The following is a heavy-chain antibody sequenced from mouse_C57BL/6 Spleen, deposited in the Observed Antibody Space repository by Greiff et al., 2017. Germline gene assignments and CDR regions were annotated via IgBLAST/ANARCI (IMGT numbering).Heavy chain of an antibody. Sequence: EVQGVESGGGLVQPGGSLSLSCAASGFTFTDYYMSWVRQPPGKALEWLGFISNKANGYTTEYSASVKGRFTISRDNSQSILYLQMNALRAADSATCYCARCGSSSYYFDYWGQGTTLTVSS. J-gene: IGHJ2*01. CDR2: ISNKANGYTT. CDR1: GFTFTDYY. CDR3: ARCGSSSYYFDY. D-gene: IGHD1-1*01. V-gene: IGHV7-3*01.